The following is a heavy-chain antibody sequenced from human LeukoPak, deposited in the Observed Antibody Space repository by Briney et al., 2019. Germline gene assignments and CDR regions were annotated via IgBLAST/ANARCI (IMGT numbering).Heavy chain of an antibody. CDR3: ARDTMVQGVIITFIDY. J-gene: IGHJ4*02. D-gene: IGHD3-10*01. CDR2: ISSSGSTI. V-gene: IGHV3-11*01. Sequence: NPGGSLRLSCAASGFTFSDYYMSWIRQAPGKGLEWVSYISSSGSTIYYADSVKGRFTISRDNAKNSLYLQMNSLRAEDTAVYYCARDTMVQGVIITFIDYWGQGTLVTVSS. CDR1: GFTFSDYY.